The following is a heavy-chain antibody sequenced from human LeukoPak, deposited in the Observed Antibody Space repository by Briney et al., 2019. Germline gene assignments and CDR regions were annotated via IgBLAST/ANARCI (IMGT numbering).Heavy chain of an antibody. D-gene: IGHD7-27*01. CDR1: GFNITNYY. Sequence: GGSLRLSCAVSGFNITNYYMSWVRQAPGKGLEWVSVIYSGGTTYYADSVKGRFTISRDNSNSTVSLQMNSLRVDDTAVYYCARASWGYDFDCWGQGTLVTVSS. V-gene: IGHV3-53*01. J-gene: IGHJ4*02. CDR2: IYSGGTT. CDR3: ARASWGYDFDC.